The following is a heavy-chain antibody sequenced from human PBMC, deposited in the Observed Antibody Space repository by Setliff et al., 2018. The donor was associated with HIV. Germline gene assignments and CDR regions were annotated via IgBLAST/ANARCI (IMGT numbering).Heavy chain of an antibody. CDR1: GGSMNNDR. Sequence: PSETLSLTCTVSGGSMNNDRLSWIRQPAGKGLEWIGRIPTTGLTTYNPSLKSRVTISVDTSKNQFSVGLSSVSAADTAVYFCARHVARFDYDTGGYYVSHFDYWGQGTQVTAPQ. J-gene: IGHJ4*02. CDR2: IPTTGLT. CDR3: ARHVARFDYDTGGYYVSHFDY. V-gene: IGHV4-4*07. D-gene: IGHD3-22*01.